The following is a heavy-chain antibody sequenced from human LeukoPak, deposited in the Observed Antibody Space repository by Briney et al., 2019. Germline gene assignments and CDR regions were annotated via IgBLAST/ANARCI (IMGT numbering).Heavy chain of an antibody. CDR3: ARDEGQNWFDP. Sequence: PAETLSLTCTVPGGSISSYYWSWIRQPAGKGLEWIGRIYTSGSTNYNPSLKSRVTMSVDPSKNQFSLKLSSVTAADTAVYYCARDEGQNWFDPWGQGTLVTVSS. J-gene: IGHJ5*02. CDR1: GGSISSYY. V-gene: IGHV4-4*07. CDR2: IYTSGST.